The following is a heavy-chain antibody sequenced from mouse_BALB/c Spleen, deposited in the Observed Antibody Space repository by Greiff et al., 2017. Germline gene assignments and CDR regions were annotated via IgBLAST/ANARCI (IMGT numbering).Heavy chain of an antibody. D-gene: IGHD1-1*02. CDR1: GFTFSSYG. CDR2: ISSGGSYT. V-gene: IGHV5-6*01. J-gene: IGHJ4*01. Sequence: VQGVESGGDLVKPGGSLKLSCAASGFTFSSYGMSWVRQTPDKRLEWVATISSGGSYTYYPDSVKGRFTISRDNAKNTLYLQMSSLKSEDTAMYYCARQGGSYAMDYWGQGTSVTVSS. CDR3: ARQGGSYAMDY.